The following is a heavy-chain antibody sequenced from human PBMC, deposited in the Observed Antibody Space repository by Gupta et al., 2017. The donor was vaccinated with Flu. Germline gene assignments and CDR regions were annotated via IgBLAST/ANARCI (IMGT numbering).Heavy chain of an antibody. J-gene: IGHJ4*02. CDR3: ARDDDEDSSGWAFDY. D-gene: IGHD6-19*01. CDR1: GGSISSYY. Sequence: QVQLQASGPGLVKPSETLSLTCTVSGGSISSYYWNWIRQPAGKGLEGIGRIYASGATKYNPARKSRVTMSIDTAKNKVSLKVSSVTAADTAVYYCARDDDEDSSGWAFDYGGQGTRVTV. V-gene: IGHV4-4*07. CDR2: IYASGAT.